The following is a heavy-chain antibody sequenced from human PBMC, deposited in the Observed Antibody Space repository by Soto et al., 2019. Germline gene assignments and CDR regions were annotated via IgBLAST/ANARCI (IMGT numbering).Heavy chain of an antibody. D-gene: IGHD3-16*01. CDR1: GGSISRGDYY. CDR2: IYYSGST. V-gene: IGHV4-30-4*01. CDR3: ARDWGPTHAPDY. J-gene: IGHJ4*02. Sequence: SETLSLTCTVSGGSISRGDYYWSWIRQPPGKGLEWIGYIYYSGSTYYNPSLKSRVTISVDTSKNQFSLKLSSVTAADTAVYYCARDWGPTHAPDYWGQGTLVTVSS.